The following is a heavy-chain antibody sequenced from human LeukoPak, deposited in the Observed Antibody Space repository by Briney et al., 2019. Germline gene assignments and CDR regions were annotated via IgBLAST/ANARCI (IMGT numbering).Heavy chain of an antibody. CDR2: INSNSGGT. V-gene: IGHV1-2*02. CDR3: ASSYCSGGSCYADWFDP. D-gene: IGHD2-15*01. CDR1: GYTFTGYY. Sequence: ASVKVSCKASGYTFTGYYMHWVRQAPGQGLEWMGWINSNSGGTNYAQKFQGRVTMTRDTSISTAYMELSRLRSDDTAVYYCASSYCSGGSCYADWFDPWGQGTLVTVSS. J-gene: IGHJ5*02.